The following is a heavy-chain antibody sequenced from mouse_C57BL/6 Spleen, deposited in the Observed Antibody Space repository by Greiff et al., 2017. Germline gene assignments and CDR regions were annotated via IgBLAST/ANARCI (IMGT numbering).Heavy chain of an antibody. D-gene: IGHD2-10*02. V-gene: IGHV1-81*01. CDR2: IYPRRGNT. CDR1: GYTFTSYG. Sequence: VQLQQSGAELARPGASVKLSCKASGYTFTSYGISWVKQRTGQGLEWIGEIYPRRGNTYYNEKFKGKATLTADKSSSTAYMERRSLTSEDSAVYFCARRGYGYAMDYWGQGTSVTVSS. CDR3: ARRGYGYAMDY. J-gene: IGHJ4*01.